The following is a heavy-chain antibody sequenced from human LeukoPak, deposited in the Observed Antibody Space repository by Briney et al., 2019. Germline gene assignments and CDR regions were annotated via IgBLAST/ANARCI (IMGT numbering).Heavy chain of an antibody. V-gene: IGHV3-53*01. CDR3: AKVSPTGRAFDC. CDR1: GFTVSINY. D-gene: IGHD1-1*01. J-gene: IGHJ4*02. Sequence: PGGSLRLSCAASGFTVSINYMSWVRQAPGEGLEWVSVIYTTGKTYYADSVKGRFSISRDNSKNTVYPQMNSLRAEDTAVYYCAKVSPTGRAFDCWGQGTLVTVSS. CDR2: IYTTGKT.